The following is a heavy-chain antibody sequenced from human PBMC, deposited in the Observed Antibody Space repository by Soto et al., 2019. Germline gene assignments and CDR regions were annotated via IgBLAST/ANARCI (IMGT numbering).Heavy chain of an antibody. V-gene: IGHV4-59*01. J-gene: IGHJ4*02. CDR2: IYYSGST. Sequence: PSETLSLTCTVSGGSISSYYWSWIRLPPGKGLEWIGYIYYSGSTNYNPSLKSRVTISVDTSKNQFSLKLSSVTAADTAVYYCARTVKVGATDADYFDYWGQGTXVTVSS. CDR3: ARTVKVGATDADYFDY. D-gene: IGHD1-26*01. CDR1: GGSISSYY.